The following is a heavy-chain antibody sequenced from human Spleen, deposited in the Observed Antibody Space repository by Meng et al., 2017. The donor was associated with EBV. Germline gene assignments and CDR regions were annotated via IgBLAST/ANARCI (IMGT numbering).Heavy chain of an antibody. Sequence: QVQLVQSGSGVKKPGASVKVSCKTSGYTFTNYYIHWVRQAPGQGLEWMGRINPNSGGRDYTQKFQGRVTMTRNTSISTAYMELNSLRSDDTALYYCARAYSGYDDLPSYWGQGTLVTVSS. J-gene: IGHJ4*02. CDR1: GYTFTNYY. CDR3: ARAYSGYDDLPSY. V-gene: IGHV1-2*06. CDR2: INPNSGGR. D-gene: IGHD5-12*01.